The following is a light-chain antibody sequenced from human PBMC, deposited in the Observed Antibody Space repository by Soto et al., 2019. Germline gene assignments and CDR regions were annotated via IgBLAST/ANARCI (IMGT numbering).Light chain of an antibody. CDR2: DAS. V-gene: IGKV3-11*01. Sequence: EIVLTQSPATLSLSPGERATLSCRASQSVSRYLAWYQQKPGQAPRLLIYDASNRATGIPAGFSGSGSGTDFTLTISSLEPEDFAVYYCQQRSNWPRLTFGGGTKVEIK. CDR1: QSVSRY. J-gene: IGKJ4*01. CDR3: QQRSNWPRLT.